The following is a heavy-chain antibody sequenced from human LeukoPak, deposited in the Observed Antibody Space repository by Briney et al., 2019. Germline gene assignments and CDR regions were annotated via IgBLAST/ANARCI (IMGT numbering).Heavy chain of an antibody. Sequence: SETLSLTCAVSGGSISSYYWSWIRQPPGKGLEWIGYIYYSGSTNYNPSLKSRVTISVDTSKNQFSLKLSSVTAADTAVYYCARWGGDWFDPWGQGTLVTVSS. CDR2: IYYSGST. J-gene: IGHJ5*02. V-gene: IGHV4-59*01. D-gene: IGHD3-16*01. CDR1: GGSISSYY. CDR3: ARWGGDWFDP.